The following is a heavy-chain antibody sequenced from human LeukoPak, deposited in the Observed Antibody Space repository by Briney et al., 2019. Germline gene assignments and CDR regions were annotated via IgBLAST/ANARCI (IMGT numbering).Heavy chain of an antibody. CDR2: IYYSGGT. CDR1: GGSISSYY. D-gene: IGHD2-2*01. Sequence: PSETLSLTCTVSGGSISSYYWSWIRQPPEKGLEWIGYIYYSGGTNYNPSLKSRVTISVDTSKNQFSLKLSSVTAADTAVYYCARLSPAAMVRWLDPWGQGTLVTVSS. CDR3: ARLSPAAMVRWLDP. V-gene: IGHV4-59*08. J-gene: IGHJ5*02.